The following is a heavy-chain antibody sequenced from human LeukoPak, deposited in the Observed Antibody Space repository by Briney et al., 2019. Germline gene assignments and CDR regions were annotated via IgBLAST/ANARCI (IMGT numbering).Heavy chain of an antibody. V-gene: IGHV1-18*01. D-gene: IGHD3-9*01. J-gene: IGHJ5*02. CDR3: AKDWHILTGQNCYDP. CDR2: VTSYNGDT. CDR1: GYTFNNYG. Sequence: ASVRVSCKACGYTFNNYGISWVGQAPGQGLAWMGWVTSYNGDTNYAQKLQGRVTMSTDTSTSTAYMELRSLRFDDTAIYYCAKDWHILTGQNCYDPWGQGTLVTVSS.